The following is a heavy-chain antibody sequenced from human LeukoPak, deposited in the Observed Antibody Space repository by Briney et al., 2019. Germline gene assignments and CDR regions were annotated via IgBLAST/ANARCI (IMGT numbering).Heavy chain of an antibody. CDR3: ARDPWRYGDYVSGWFDP. Sequence: SGGSLRLSCAASGFTFSSYSMNWVRQAPGKGLEWVSSISSSSSYIYYADSVKGRFTISRDNAKNSLYLQMNSLRAEDTAVYYCARDPWRYGDYVSGWFDPWGQGTLVTVSS. CDR2: ISSSSSYI. V-gene: IGHV3-21*01. D-gene: IGHD4-17*01. CDR1: GFTFSSYS. J-gene: IGHJ5*02.